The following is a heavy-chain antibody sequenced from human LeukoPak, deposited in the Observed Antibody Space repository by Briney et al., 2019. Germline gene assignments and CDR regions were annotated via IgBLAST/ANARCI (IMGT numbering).Heavy chain of an antibody. CDR2: ISYTGTYI. V-gene: IGHV3-21*04. J-gene: IGHJ4*02. CDR1: GFTFSSYA. CDR3: VRDRGTYRPIDY. Sequence: GSLRLSCAASGFTFSSYAMHWVRQAPGKGLEWVSSISYTGTYIYYADSVKGRFTISRDNAQNSLYLQMNSLRAEDTAIYYCVRDRGTYRPIDYWGQGTLVTVSS. D-gene: IGHD1-26*01.